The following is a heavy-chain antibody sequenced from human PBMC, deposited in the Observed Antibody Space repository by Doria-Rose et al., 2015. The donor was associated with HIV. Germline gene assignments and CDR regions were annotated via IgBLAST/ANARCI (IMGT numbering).Heavy chain of an antibody. V-gene: IGHV2-26*01. J-gene: IGHJ4*02. CDR3: ARIKSSRWYHKYYFDF. CDR1: GVSLSSPGMG. D-gene: IGHD6-13*01. CDR2: IFSDDER. Sequence: QVTLKESGPVLVKPTETLTLTCTVSGVSLSSPGMGVSWIRQPPGKALEWLANIFSDDERSCNTSLKSRLTISGRTSKSQVVLTMTDMDPVDTATYYCARIKSSRWYHKYYFDFWGQGTLVIVSA.